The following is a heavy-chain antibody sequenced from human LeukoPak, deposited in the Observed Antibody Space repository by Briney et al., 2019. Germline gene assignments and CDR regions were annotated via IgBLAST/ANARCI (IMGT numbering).Heavy chain of an antibody. D-gene: IGHD6-13*01. CDR3: ARRDDSTSWYYFDY. CDR1: GGSFSGYY. V-gene: IGHV4-34*01. Sequence: SETLSLTCAAYGGSFSGYYWSWIRQPPGKGLEWIGEINHSGSTNYNPSLKSRVTISVDTSKNQFSLKLSSVTAADTAVYYCARRDDSTSWYYFDYWGQGNLVTVSS. CDR2: INHSGST. J-gene: IGHJ4*02.